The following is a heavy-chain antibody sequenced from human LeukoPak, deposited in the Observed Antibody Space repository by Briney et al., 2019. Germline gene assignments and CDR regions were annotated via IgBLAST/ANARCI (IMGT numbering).Heavy chain of an antibody. CDR2: ISWNSGSI. Sequence: QSGGSLRLSCAASGFTFDDYAMHWVRQAPGKGLEWVSGISWNSGSIGYADSVKGRFTISRDNAKNSLYLQMNSLRAEDTALYYCAKGTSSSLGAFDIWGQGTMITVSS. D-gene: IGHD2-15*01. CDR3: AKGTSSSLGAFDI. CDR1: GFTFDDYA. V-gene: IGHV3-9*01. J-gene: IGHJ3*02.